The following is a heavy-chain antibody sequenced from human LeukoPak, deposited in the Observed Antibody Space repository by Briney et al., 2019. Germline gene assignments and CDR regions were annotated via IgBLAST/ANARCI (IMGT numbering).Heavy chain of an antibody. Sequence: GGSLRLSCAASGFTFSNYDMNWVRQAPGKGLEWISYISRTTTNIYYADSVKGRFTISRDNAQNSLYLQMNSLRAEDTAVYYCARDPPDIGLLPAAYSFDSWGPGTLVTVSS. CDR1: GFTFSNYD. D-gene: IGHD2-2*01. J-gene: IGHJ4*02. CDR2: ISRTTTNI. V-gene: IGHV3-21*06. CDR3: ARDPPDIGLLPAAYSFDS.